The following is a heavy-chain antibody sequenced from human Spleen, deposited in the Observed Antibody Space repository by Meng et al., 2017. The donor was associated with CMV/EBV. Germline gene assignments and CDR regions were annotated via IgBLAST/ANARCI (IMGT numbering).Heavy chain of an antibody. V-gene: IGHV3-30*04. CDR3: AKGKGGTYPYYFDY. CDR2: ISYDGSNN. J-gene: IGHJ4*02. D-gene: IGHD1-26*01. CDR1: GFTFSSYA. Sequence: GESLKISCAASGFTFSSYAMHWVRQAPGKGLEWVAVISYDGSNNYYADSVKGRFTSSRDNSKNTLYLQMNSLRAEDTAVYYCAKGKGGTYPYYFDYWGQGTLVTVSS.